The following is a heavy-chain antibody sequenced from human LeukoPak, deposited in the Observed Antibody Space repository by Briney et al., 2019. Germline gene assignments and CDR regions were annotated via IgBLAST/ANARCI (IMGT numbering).Heavy chain of an antibody. CDR3: ARREVGGPFDY. Sequence: GASVKVSCKASGYTFTSYRMHWVRQAPGQGLEWMGIINPSDGITTCAQKFQGRVTMTRDTSTSTVYMELSSLRSHDTAVYYCARREVGGPFDYWGQGTLVTVSS. CDR2: INPSDGIT. D-gene: IGHD1-26*01. J-gene: IGHJ4*02. V-gene: IGHV1-46*01. CDR1: GYTFTSYR.